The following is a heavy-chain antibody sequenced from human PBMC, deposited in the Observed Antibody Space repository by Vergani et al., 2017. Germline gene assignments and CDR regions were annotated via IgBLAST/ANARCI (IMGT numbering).Heavy chain of an antibody. CDR1: GFTFDDYG. CDR2: INWNGGST. CDR3: ARATYYDFWSGYYSSYYFDY. Sequence: EVQLVESGGGVVRPGGSLRLSCAASGFTFDDYGMSWVRQAPGKGLEWVSGINWNGGSTGYADSVKGRFTISRDNAKNSLYLQMNSLRAKDTALYYCARATYYDFWSGYYSSYYFDYWGQGTLVTVSS. V-gene: IGHV3-20*04. J-gene: IGHJ4*02. D-gene: IGHD3-3*01.